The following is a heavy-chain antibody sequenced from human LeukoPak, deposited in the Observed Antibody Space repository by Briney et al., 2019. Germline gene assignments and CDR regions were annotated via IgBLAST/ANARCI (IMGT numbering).Heavy chain of an antibody. CDR2: MNPNSGNT. D-gene: IGHD4-11*01. V-gene: IGHV1-8*01. Sequence: ASVKVSCKASGYTFTSYDINWVRQATGQGLEWMGWMNPNSGNTGYAQKFQGRVTMTRNTSISTAYMELSSLRSEDTAVYYCARVIGSNSYFYYYYGMDVWGQGTTVTVSS. CDR3: ARVIGSNSYFYYYYGMDV. J-gene: IGHJ6*02. CDR1: GYTFTSYD.